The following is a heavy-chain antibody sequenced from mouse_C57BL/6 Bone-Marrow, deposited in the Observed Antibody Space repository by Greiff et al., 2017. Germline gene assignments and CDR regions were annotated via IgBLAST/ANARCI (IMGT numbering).Heavy chain of an antibody. J-gene: IGHJ2*01. Sequence: VQLQQSGAELARPGASVKMSCKASGYTFTSYTMHWVKQRPGQGLEWIGYINPSSGYTKYNQKFKDKATLTADKSSSTAYMQLSSLTSEDSAVYYCARSGTAQALDYWGQGTTLTVSS. V-gene: IGHV1-4*01. CDR2: INPSSGYT. D-gene: IGHD3-2*02. CDR3: ARSGTAQALDY. CDR1: GYTFTSYT.